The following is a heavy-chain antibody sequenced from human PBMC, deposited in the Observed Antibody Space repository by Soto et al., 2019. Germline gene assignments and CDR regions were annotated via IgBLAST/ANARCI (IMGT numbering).Heavy chain of an antibody. J-gene: IGHJ4*02. Sequence: EVQLVESGGGLVQPGGSLRLSCAVSEFTFSTYWMTWVRQAPGKGLEWVANIKQDGGEKNYLESVRGRFTISRVNAKKSLYLEMNSLRAEDTAVYYCAGGSGWESDSWGQGTLVTVSA. V-gene: IGHV3-7*05. CDR3: AGGSGWESDS. CDR1: EFTFSTYW. D-gene: IGHD6-19*01. CDR2: IKQDGGEK.